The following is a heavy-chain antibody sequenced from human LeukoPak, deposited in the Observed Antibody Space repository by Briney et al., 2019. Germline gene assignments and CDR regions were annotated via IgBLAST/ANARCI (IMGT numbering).Heavy chain of an antibody. D-gene: IGHD4-11*01. Sequence: SVKVSCKASGGTFSSYAISWVRQAPGQGLEWMGGIIPIFGTANYAQKFQGRVTITADKSTSTAYMELCSLRSEDTAVYYCARAGDYRVSRYYYYGMDVWGQGTTVTVSS. V-gene: IGHV1-69*06. CDR3: ARAGDYRVSRYYYYGMDV. CDR2: IIPIFGTA. CDR1: GGTFSSYA. J-gene: IGHJ6*02.